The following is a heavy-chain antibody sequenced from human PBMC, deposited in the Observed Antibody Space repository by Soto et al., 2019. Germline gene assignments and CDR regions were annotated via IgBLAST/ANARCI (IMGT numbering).Heavy chain of an antibody. Sequence: EVQLVESGGDLVQPGGSLRLSCSASGFSLSDLFIDWVRQAPGKGLEWVGRTKDKAYSYTTEYAASMKVRFTISRDESRNSLYLQMSSLKTEDTAVYYCASIRGVFGYWGQGTLVTVSS. CDR3: ASIRGVFGY. J-gene: IGHJ4*02. V-gene: IGHV3-72*01. D-gene: IGHD3-10*01. CDR2: TKDKAYSYTT. CDR1: GFSLSDLF.